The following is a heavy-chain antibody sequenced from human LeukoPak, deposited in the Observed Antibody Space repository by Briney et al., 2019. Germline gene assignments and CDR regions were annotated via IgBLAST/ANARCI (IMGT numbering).Heavy chain of an antibody. CDR2: ISSSGSNT. CDR3: AKVPTRGSYLEN. CDR1: GFTFSSYG. Sequence: GGSLRLSCAASGFTFSSYGMSWVRQAPGKGLEWVSAISSSGSNTYYADSVKGRFTISRDNSKSTLYLQMNSLRAEDTAVYYCAKVPTRGSYLENWGQGTLVTVSS. D-gene: IGHD1-26*01. J-gene: IGHJ4*02. V-gene: IGHV3-23*01.